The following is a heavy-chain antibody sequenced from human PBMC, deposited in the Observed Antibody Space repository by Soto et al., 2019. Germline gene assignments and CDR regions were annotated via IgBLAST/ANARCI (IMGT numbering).Heavy chain of an antibody. CDR2: IRSKTNSYAT. D-gene: IGHD3-16*02. J-gene: IGHJ3*02. Sequence: EVQLMESGGGLVQPGGSLKLSCAASGFTVSGSAVHWVRQASGKGLEWVGRIRSKTNSYATAYAASVKGRFTISRDDSKNTAYLQMNNLKTEDTAVYYSTSHLGELSFPRAFDIWGQLTMVTVSS. V-gene: IGHV3-73*01. CDR3: TSHLGELSFPRAFDI. CDR1: GFTVSGSA.